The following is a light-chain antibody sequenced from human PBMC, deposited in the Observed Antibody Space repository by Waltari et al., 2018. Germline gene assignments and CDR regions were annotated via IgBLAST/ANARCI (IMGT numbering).Light chain of an antibody. Sequence: QPALTQPASVSGSPGQSITISCAGIGTAIATSDFVSWYQHHPDRAPQVIIYDVTNRPSGISARFSASKSADTASLTISGLQAEDEGDYYCASQRPDGVVLFGGGTRVTVL. V-gene: IGLV2-14*03. CDR2: DVT. CDR3: ASQRPDGVVL. CDR1: GTAIATSDF. J-gene: IGLJ3*02.